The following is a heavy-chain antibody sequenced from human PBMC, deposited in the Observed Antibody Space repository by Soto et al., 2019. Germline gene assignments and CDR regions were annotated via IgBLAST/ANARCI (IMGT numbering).Heavy chain of an antibody. CDR3: ARDGSGYDILTGYLDY. J-gene: IGHJ4*02. V-gene: IGHV1-46*03. CDR1: GYTFTSYY. Sequence: ASVKVSCKASGYTFTSYYMHWVRQAPGQGLEWMGIINPSGGSTSYAQKFQGRVTMTRDTSTSTVYMELSSLRSEDTAVYYCARDGSGYDILTGYLDYWGQGTLVTVSS. CDR2: INPSGGST. D-gene: IGHD3-9*01.